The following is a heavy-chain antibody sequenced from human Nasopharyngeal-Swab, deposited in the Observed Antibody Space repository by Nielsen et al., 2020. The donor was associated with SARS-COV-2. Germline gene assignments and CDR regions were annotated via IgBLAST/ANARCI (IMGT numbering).Heavy chain of an antibody. CDR3: ARSSWFWDLDY. CDR2: IFHSGCA. D-gene: IGHD6-13*01. CDR1: GGSIRSSTFY. J-gene: IGHJ4*02. V-gene: IGHV4-39*02. Sequence: SETLSLTCTVSGGSIRSSTFYWGWIRQPPGKGLECIGSIFHSGCASYNPSLQRRVPLSVDPSTNHFSLKLSSVTAADTAIYYCARSSWFWDLDYWGQGTLVPVSA.